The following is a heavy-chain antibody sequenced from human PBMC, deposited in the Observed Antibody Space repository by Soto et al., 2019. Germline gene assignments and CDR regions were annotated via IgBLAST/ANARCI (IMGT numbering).Heavy chain of an antibody. CDR3: ARDVDADFRTDFDY. J-gene: IGHJ4*02. Sequence: GSLRLSCAASGFTFSDYYMSWIRQAPGKGLEWVSYISSNGEVIKYADCARGRFTISRDNAENSVYLEMESLRDEDTALYYCARDVDADFRTDFDYWGRGTLVTVSS. D-gene: IGHD4-17*01. V-gene: IGHV3-11*01. CDR2: ISSNGEVI. CDR1: GFTFSDYY.